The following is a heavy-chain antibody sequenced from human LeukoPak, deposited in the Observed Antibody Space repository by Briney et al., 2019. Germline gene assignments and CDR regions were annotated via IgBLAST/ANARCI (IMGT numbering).Heavy chain of an antibody. CDR1: GFTFSSYW. CDR3: ARDKDGAVTTGDY. Sequence: GGSLRLSRAASGFTFSSYWMHWVRQAPGKGLVWVSRINSDGSSTSYADSVKGRFTTSRDNAKNTLYLQMNSLRAEDTAVYYCARDKDGAVTTGDYWGQGTLVTVSS. CDR2: INSDGSST. V-gene: IGHV3-74*01. D-gene: IGHD4-17*01. J-gene: IGHJ4*02.